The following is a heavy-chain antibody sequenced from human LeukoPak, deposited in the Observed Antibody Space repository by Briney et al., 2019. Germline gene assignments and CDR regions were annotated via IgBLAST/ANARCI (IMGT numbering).Heavy chain of an antibody. D-gene: IGHD5/OR15-5a*01. CDR1: GDSFSNYY. Sequence: PSETLSLTCVVNGDSFSNYYWSWIRQPPGKGLEWIGEINHSGTTNYIPSLKSRVTISLDTSKNQFSLKLNSVTAADTAVYYCARGGGYSFNYYRWFDPWGQGTPVTVSS. CDR2: INHSGTT. V-gene: IGHV4-34*01. CDR3: ARGGGYSFNYYRWFDP. J-gene: IGHJ5*02.